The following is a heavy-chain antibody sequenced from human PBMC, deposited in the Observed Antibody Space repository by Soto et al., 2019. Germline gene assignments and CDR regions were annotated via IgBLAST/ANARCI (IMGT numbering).Heavy chain of an antibody. CDR2: IIPIFGTA. J-gene: IGHJ6*02. Sequence: ASVKVSCKASGGTFSSYAISWVRQAPGQGLEWMGGIIPIFGTANYAQKFQGRVTITADESTSTAYMELSSLRSEETAVYYCASERPPPGIAAAGNYHTQSYYYYGMDVWGQGTMVTVSS. CDR3: ASERPPPGIAAAGNYHTQSYYYYGMDV. V-gene: IGHV1-69*01. D-gene: IGHD6-13*01. CDR1: GGTFSSYA.